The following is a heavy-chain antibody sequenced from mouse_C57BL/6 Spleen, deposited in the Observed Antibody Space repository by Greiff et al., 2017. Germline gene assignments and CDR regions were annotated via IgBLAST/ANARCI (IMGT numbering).Heavy chain of an antibody. CDR3: ARKDLASSKGTGAMDY. CDR2: IYPRSGNT. D-gene: IGHD1-1*01. Sequence: QVQLQQSGAELARPGASVKLSCKASGYTFTSSGISWVKQRTGQGLEWIGEIYPRSGNTYYNEKFKGKATLTADKSSSTAYMELRSLTSEDSAVYFCARKDLASSKGTGAMDYWGQGTSGTVSS. CDR1: GYTFTSSG. J-gene: IGHJ4*01. V-gene: IGHV1-81*01.